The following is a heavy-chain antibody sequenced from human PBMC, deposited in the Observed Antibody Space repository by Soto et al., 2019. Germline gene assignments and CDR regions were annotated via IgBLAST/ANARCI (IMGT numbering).Heavy chain of an antibody. J-gene: IGHJ6*02. CDR1: GYTLTSYY. CDR2: INPSGGST. V-gene: IGHV1-46*01. CDR3: ARRLRYYDSSGFYYYYGTDV. Sequence: ASVKVSCKASGYTLTSYYMHWVRQAPGQGLEWMGIINPSGGSTSYAQKFQGRVTMTRDTSTSTVYMELSSLRSEDTAVYYCARRLRYYDSSGFYYYYGTDVWGQGTTVTVS. D-gene: IGHD3-22*01.